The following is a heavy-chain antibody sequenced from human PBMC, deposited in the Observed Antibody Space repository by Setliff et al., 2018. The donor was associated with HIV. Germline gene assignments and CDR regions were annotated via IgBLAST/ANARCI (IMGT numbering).Heavy chain of an antibody. J-gene: IGHJ4*02. Sequence: SETLSLTCTSSGDSISGYYWSWIRQPAGKGLEWIGRMHTSGNTNYNPSLKSRVTMSVDTSKNQFSLRLSSVTAADTAVYYCARDQKGYSYGYFDSWGQGTPVTVSS. CDR2: MHTSGNT. CDR1: GDSISGYY. D-gene: IGHD5-18*01. V-gene: IGHV4-4*07. CDR3: ARDQKGYSYGYFDS.